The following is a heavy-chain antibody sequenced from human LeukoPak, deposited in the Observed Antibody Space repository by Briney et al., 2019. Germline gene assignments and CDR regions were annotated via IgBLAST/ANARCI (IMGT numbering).Heavy chain of an antibody. V-gene: IGHV4-4*02. CDR3: ARNGAFALDY. CDR1: GGYISSGYW. CDR2: IIHSGST. Sequence: SGTLSLTCAGTGGYISSGYWLSWLRQPPGKGLEWIGEIIHSGSTNYNPSLESRVTISVDKSKDQFSLKLTSVTAADTAVYYCARNGAFALDYWGQGTLVTVSS. D-gene: IGHD2-8*01. J-gene: IGHJ4*02.